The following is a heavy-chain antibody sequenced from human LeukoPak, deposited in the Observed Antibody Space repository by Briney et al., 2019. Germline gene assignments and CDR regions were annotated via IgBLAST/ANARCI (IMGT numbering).Heavy chain of an antibody. J-gene: IGHJ3*02. Sequence: GGSLRLSCAASGFTFSNAWMSWVRQAPGKGLEWVGRIKSKTDGGTTDYAAPVKGRFTISRDDSKNTLYLQMNSLKTEDTAVYYCTTEWRVGGYCSGGSCYDAFDIWGQGTMVTVSS. CDR3: TTEWRVGGYCSGGSCYDAFDI. D-gene: IGHD2-15*01. CDR1: GFTFSNAW. CDR2: IKSKTDGGTT. V-gene: IGHV3-15*01.